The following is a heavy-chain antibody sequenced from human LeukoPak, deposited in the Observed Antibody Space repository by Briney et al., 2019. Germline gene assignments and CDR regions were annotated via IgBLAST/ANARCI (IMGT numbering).Heavy chain of an antibody. CDR1: GASIGSGSYY. J-gene: IGHJ6*03. D-gene: IGHD3-22*01. CDR3: AGELLPPGKYYYHMGV. CDR2: IYTTGST. V-gene: IGHV4-61*02. Sequence: SQTLSLTCTVSGASIGSGSYYWSWIRQPAGKGLEWIGRIYTTGSTDYNPSLKSRFSMSVDTSKNQLSLRLSSVTAADTAVYYCAGELLPPGKYYYHMGVWGKGTTLTVSS.